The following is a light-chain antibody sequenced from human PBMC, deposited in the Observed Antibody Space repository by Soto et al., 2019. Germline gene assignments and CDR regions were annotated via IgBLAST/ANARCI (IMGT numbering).Light chain of an antibody. J-gene: IGKJ2*01. V-gene: IGKV1-33*01. CDR1: QDISNY. CDR3: QHYDNPVFT. Sequence: DIQMTQSPSSLSVSVGDRVTITCQASQDISNYLNWYQQKPGKAPKLLIYEASTLETGDPSWFSGSGSGTEFTFTITSLLPEDIATYYCQHYDNPVFTFGQGTKLEIK. CDR2: EAS.